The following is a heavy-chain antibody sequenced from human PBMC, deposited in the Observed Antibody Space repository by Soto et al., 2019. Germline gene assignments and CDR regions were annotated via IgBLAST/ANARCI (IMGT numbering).Heavy chain of an antibody. D-gene: IGHD5-18*01. CDR2: INHSGST. CDR1: GGSFSGGD. V-gene: IGHV4-34*01. CDR3: ARGWVDTARVTIDY. J-gene: IGHJ4*02. Sequence: SETLSLTCAVYGGSFSGGDWSWIRQPPGKGLEWIGEINHSGSTNYNPSLKSRVTISVDTSKNQFSLKLSSVTAADTAVYYCARGWVDTARVTIDYWGQGTLVT.